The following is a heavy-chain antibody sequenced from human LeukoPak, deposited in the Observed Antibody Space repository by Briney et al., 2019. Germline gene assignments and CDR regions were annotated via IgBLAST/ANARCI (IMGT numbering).Heavy chain of an antibody. J-gene: IGHJ6*03. V-gene: IGHV1-18*01. Sequence: ASVKVSCKASGYTFTSYGISWVRQAPGQGLEWMGWISAYNGNTNYAQKLQGRVTMTTDTSTSKDYMELSSLTSDDTAVYYCARGPSPAYYYYYYMDVWGKGTTVTVSS. CDR3: ARGPSPAYYYYYYMDV. CDR1: GYTFTSYG. CDR2: ISAYNGNT.